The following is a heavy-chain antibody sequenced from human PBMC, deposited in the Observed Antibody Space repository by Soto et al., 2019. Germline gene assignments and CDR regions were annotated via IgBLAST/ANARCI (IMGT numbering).Heavy chain of an antibody. J-gene: IGHJ5*02. CDR2: IYYSGST. CDR1: GGSINSYY. CDR3: ARGFNWNWFDP. Sequence: PSETLSLTGSVAGGSINSYYWSWIRQPPGKGLEWIGYIYYSGSTNYNPSLKSRVTISVDTSKNQFSLKLSSVTAADTAVYYCARGFNWNWFDPWGQGTLVTVSS. V-gene: IGHV4-59*01. D-gene: IGHD1-20*01.